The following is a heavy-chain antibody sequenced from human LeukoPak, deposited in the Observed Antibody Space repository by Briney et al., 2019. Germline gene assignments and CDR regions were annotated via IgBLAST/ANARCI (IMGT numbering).Heavy chain of an antibody. V-gene: IGHV3-11*01. CDR1: GFTFSDYY. D-gene: IGHD4-11*01. CDR3: ASAYSMGFWYMDV. J-gene: IGHJ6*03. Sequence: GGSLRLSCAASGFTFSDYYMSWIRQAPGKGLEWVSYISSSGSTIYYADSVKGRFTISRDNAKNSLYLQMNSLGAEDTAVYYCASAYSMGFWYMDVWGKGTTVTVSS. CDR2: ISSSGSTI.